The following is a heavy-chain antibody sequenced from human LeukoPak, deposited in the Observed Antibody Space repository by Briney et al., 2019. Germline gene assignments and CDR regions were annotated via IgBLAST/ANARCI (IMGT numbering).Heavy chain of an antibody. Sequence: GASVKVSCKASGYTFTSYGISWVRQAPGQGLEWMGWISAYNGNTNYAQKLQGRVTMTTDTSTSTAYMELRSLRSDDTAVYYCARGTYYYDSSGYYYSRLYYYYYMDVWGKGTTVTVSS. CDR3: ARGTYYYDSSGYYYSRLYYYYYMDV. D-gene: IGHD3-22*01. CDR2: ISAYNGNT. J-gene: IGHJ6*03. V-gene: IGHV1-18*01. CDR1: GYTFTSYG.